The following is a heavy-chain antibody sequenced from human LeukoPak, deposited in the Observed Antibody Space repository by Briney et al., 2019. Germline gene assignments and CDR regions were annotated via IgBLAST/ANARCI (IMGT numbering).Heavy chain of an antibody. V-gene: IGHV3-23*01. CDR2: ISVSGGST. D-gene: IGHD2-2*01. J-gene: IGHJ4*01. CDR3: AKPMEYQLLSDY. CDR1: GFTFRSYA. Sequence: GSLRLSCAASGFTFRSYAMGWVRQAPGQGLEWVSAISVSGGSTYYADSVKGRFTISRDNSKNNPYLQMNSLRAEDTAVYYGAKPMEYQLLSDYWGPGTLVTVSS.